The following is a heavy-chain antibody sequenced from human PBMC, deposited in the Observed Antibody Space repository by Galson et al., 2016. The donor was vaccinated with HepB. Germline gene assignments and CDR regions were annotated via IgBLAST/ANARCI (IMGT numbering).Heavy chain of an antibody. Sequence: SLRLSCAASGFTFSSYAIHWVRQAPGKGLEWVGLISYDGSNKYYADSVKGRFTISRDNSKNTLYLQMNSLRVEDTAVYYCAKEEGSILRFLEWLSRLDPWGQGTLVTVS. V-gene: IGHV3-30-3*01. CDR1: GFTFSSYA. J-gene: IGHJ5*02. CDR2: ISYDGSNK. D-gene: IGHD3-3*01. CDR3: AKEEGSILRFLEWLSRLDP.